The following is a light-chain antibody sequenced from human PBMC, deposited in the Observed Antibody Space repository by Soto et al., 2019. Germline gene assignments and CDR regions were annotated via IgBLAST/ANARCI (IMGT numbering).Light chain of an antibody. J-gene: IGKJ3*01. CDR2: AAS. CDR3: QQSFSTPPT. V-gene: IGKV1-39*01. Sequence: IQMTQSPSSLSASVAYRVTITGRASQTISTFLNGYQQKTGKATELLIYAASSLQTGLPSRFTGSGSGTDFTLTISSLHPEACATYHGQQSFSTPPTFGPGHKVDI. CDR1: QTISTF.